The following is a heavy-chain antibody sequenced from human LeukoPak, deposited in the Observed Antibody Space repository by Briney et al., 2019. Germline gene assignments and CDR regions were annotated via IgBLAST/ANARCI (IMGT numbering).Heavy chain of an antibody. J-gene: IGHJ6*03. Sequence: SETLSLTCTVSGGSISSYYWSWIRQPPGKGLEWIGYIYYSGSTNYNPSLKSRVTISVDTSKNQFSLKLSSVTAADTAVYYCARAFYDWAYYYYMDVWGKGTTVTVSS. D-gene: IGHD5/OR15-5a*01. CDR1: GGSISSYY. CDR3: ARAFYDWAYYYYMDV. CDR2: IYYSGST. V-gene: IGHV4-59*08.